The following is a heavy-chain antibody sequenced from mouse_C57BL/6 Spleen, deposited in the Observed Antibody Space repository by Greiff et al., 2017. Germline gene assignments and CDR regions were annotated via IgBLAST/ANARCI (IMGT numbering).Heavy chain of an antibody. D-gene: IGHD1-1*01. V-gene: IGHV1-18*01. CDR1: GYTFTDYN. Sequence: EVQLQQSGPELVKPGASVKIPCKASGYTFTDYNMDWVKQSHGKSLEWIGDINPNNGGTIYNQKFKGKATLTVDKSSSTAYMELRSLTSEDTAVYYCARSRYYGSSHYFDYWGQGTTLTVSS. CDR3: ARSRYYGSSHYFDY. CDR2: INPNNGGT. J-gene: IGHJ2*01.